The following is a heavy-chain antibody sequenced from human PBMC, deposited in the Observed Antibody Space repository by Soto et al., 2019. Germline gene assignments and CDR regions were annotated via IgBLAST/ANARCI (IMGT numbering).Heavy chain of an antibody. CDR3: ARGGLWFGDLYYYGMDV. CDR1: GYTFTSYA. Sequence: ASVKVSCKASGYTFTSYAMHWVRQAPGQGLEWMGWINPNSGGTNYAQKFQGWVTMTRDTSISTAYMELSRLRSDDTAVYYCARGGLWFGDLYYYGMDVWGQGTTVTVSS. CDR2: INPNSGGT. V-gene: IGHV1-2*04. J-gene: IGHJ6*02. D-gene: IGHD3-10*01.